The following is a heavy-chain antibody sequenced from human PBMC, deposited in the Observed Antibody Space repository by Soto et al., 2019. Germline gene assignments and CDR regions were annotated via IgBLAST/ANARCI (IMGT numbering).Heavy chain of an antibody. Sequence: QVQVVDSGGGVVQPGRSLRLSCATSGFTFSHYGLHWVRQAPGKGLEWVAVTWFDGTKEYYADSVKGRFTISRDNSKNTVYLQMTSLRADDTAVYYCAIGLLWFGEFDYWGQGTLVTVSS. CDR3: AIGLLWFGEFDY. D-gene: IGHD3-10*01. V-gene: IGHV3-33*01. CDR1: GFTFSHYG. CDR2: TWFDGTKE. J-gene: IGHJ4*02.